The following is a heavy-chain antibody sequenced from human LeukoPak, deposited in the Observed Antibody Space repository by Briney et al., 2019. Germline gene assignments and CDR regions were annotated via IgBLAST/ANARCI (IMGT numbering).Heavy chain of an antibody. CDR3: ARTTVNFYYYYYGMDV. Sequence: ASVKVSCKASGFTFTSSAMQWVRQARGQRLEWIGWIVVGSGNTNYAQKFQERVTITRDMSTSTAYMELSSLRSEDTAVYYCARTTVNFYYYYYGMDVWGQGTTVTVSS. V-gene: IGHV1-58*02. CDR2: IVVGSGNT. D-gene: IGHD4-11*01. CDR1: GFTFTSSA. J-gene: IGHJ6*02.